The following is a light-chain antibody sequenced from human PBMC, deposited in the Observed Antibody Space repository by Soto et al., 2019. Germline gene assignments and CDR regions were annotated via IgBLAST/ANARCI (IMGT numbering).Light chain of an antibody. CDR2: AAS. CDR1: QSISSW. J-gene: IGKJ1*01. Sequence: DIQMTQSPPTLSASVGDRVTITCRASQSISSWLAWYQQRPGKAPKLLIYAASSLQSGVPSRFSGSGSGTDFTLTISSLQPEDFATCYSQQSYSTPRTFGQGTKVDIK. CDR3: QQSYSTPRT. V-gene: IGKV1-39*01.